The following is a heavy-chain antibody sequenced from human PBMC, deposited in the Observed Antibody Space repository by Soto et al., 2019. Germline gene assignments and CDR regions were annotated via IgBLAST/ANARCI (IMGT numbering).Heavy chain of an antibody. CDR3: ARGQWLAPFGYYGMDV. Sequence: PSVNVSCKASGYTFTGYYMHWVRQAPGQGLEGMGWINPNSGGTNYAQKFQGWVTMTRDTSISTAYMELSRLRSDDTAVYYCARGQWLAPFGYYGMDVWGQGTTVTVS. V-gene: IGHV1-2*04. CDR2: INPNSGGT. J-gene: IGHJ6*02. CDR1: GYTFTGYY. D-gene: IGHD6-19*01.